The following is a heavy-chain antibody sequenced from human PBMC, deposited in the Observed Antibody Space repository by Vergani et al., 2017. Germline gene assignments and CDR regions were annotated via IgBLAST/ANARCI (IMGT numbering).Heavy chain of an antibody. J-gene: IGHJ4*02. V-gene: IGHV3-30*04. CDR1: GFTFSSYA. CDR2: ISYDGSNK. D-gene: IGHD6-13*01. Sequence: QVHLVESGGGVVQPGRSLRLSCAASGFTFSSYAIHWVRQAPGKGLEWVAVISYDGSNKYYADSVKGRFTISRDNSKNTLYLQMNSLRAEDTAVYYCARAPYSSSWYHYFDYWGQGTLVTVSS. CDR3: ARAPYSSSWYHYFDY.